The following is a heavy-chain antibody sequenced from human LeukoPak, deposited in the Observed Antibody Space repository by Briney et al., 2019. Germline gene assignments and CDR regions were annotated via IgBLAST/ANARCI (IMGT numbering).Heavy chain of an antibody. D-gene: IGHD3-10*01. CDR3: ARGSMVRGSYYYYYYGMDV. V-gene: IGHV4-34*01. CDR2: INHSGST. J-gene: IGHJ6*02. CDR1: GGSFSGYY. Sequence: SETLSLTCAVYGGSFSGYYWSWIRQPPGKGLEWIGEINHSGSTNYNPSLKSRVTISVDTSENQLSLKLSSVTAADTAVYYCARGSMVRGSYYYYYYGMDVWGQGTTVTVSS.